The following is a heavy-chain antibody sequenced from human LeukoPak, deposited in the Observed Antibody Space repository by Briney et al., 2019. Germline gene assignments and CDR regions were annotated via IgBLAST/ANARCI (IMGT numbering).Heavy chain of an antibody. CDR1: GFTFSTYW. J-gene: IGHJ4*02. CDR2: ISSDASIT. V-gene: IGHV3-74*01. CDR3: ARDGIAVAAPFDY. Sequence: GGSLRLSCAASGFTFSTYWMHWVRQDPGKGLVWVSRISSDASITSYANPVKGRFTISRDNAKNTLYLQMNSLRAEDSAVYYCARDGIAVAAPFDYWGQGTLVTVSS. D-gene: IGHD6-19*01.